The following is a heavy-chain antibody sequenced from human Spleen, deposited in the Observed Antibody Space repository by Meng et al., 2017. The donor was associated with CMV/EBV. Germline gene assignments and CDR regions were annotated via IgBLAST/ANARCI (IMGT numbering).Heavy chain of an antibody. CDR2: ISYDELKT. CDR3: ARVPYRSSSGEYFYYHGMDV. Sequence: GGSLRLSCAASGFTFSSYWMSWVRQAPGRGLEWVAVISYDELKTYYADSMRGRFTISRDNSKNTLYLEMTSPRPEDTAVYYCARVPYRSSSGEYFYYHGMDVWGQGTTVTVSS. CDR1: GFTFSSYW. D-gene: IGHD6-6*01. J-gene: IGHJ6*02. V-gene: IGHV3-30*03.